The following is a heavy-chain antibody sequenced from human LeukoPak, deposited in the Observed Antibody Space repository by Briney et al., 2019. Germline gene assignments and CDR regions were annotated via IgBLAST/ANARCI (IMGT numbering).Heavy chain of an antibody. Sequence: SETLSLTCTVSGDSISSSSSYWGWIRQPPGKGLEWIGSIYYSGSTYYNPSLKSRVTISVDTSKNQFSLKLSSVTAADTAVYYCARHTQTGYYSNWGQGTLVTVSS. CDR3: ARHTQTGYYSN. D-gene: IGHD3-9*01. CDR2: IYYSGST. CDR1: GDSISSSSSY. V-gene: IGHV4-39*01. J-gene: IGHJ4*02.